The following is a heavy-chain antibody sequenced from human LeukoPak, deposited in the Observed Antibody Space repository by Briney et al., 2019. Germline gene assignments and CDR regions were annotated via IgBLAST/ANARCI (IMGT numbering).Heavy chain of an antibody. CDR1: GFTFNNFA. J-gene: IGHJ4*02. CDR3: ARGSGWLYYFDS. V-gene: IGHV3-23*01. D-gene: IGHD3-10*01. CDR2: LSGSGINT. Sequence: GGSLRLSCAASGFTFNNFAMNWVRQAPGRGLVLVSALSGSGINTYYADSVKGRFTISRDNSKNTLYLQMTNLRAEDTAVYYCARGSGWLYYFDSWGQGTLVTVSS.